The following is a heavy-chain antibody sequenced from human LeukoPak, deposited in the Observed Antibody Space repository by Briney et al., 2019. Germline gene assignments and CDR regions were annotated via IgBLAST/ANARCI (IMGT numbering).Heavy chain of an antibody. CDR1: GFTFSSYW. D-gene: IGHD2-15*01. J-gene: IGHJ4*02. CDR2: IKQDGSDK. Sequence: GGSLRLSCAASGFTFSSYWMSWVRQPPGKGLEWVANIKQDGSDKYYVDSVKGRFTISRDNAINTLFLRMNSLRAEDTAVYYCARQIGYCSSGTCYFDFWGQGSLVTVSS. CDR3: ARQIGYCSSGTCYFDF. V-gene: IGHV3-7*05.